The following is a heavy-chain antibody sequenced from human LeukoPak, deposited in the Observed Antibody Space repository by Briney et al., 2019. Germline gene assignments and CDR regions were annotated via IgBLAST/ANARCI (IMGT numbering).Heavy chain of an antibody. Sequence: PGGSLRLSCAASGFTFDDYGMSWVRQTPGKGLEWVAATSSSDAGTYHADSVRGRFTISRDNSKNTLYLQMNSLRAEDTAVYYCAELGITMIGGVWGKGTTVTISS. J-gene: IGHJ6*04. CDR3: AELGITMIGGV. D-gene: IGHD3-10*02. CDR1: GFTFDDYG. V-gene: IGHV3-23*01. CDR2: TSSSDAGT.